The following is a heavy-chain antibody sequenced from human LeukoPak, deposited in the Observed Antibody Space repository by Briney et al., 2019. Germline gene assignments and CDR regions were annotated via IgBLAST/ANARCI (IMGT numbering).Heavy chain of an antibody. CDR1: GFTFSSYG. V-gene: IGHV3-30*02. CDR3: ARDSMIAAAQGAFDI. D-gene: IGHD6-13*01. J-gene: IGHJ3*02. Sequence: GGSLRLSCAASGFTFSSYGMHWVRQAPGKGLEWVAFIRYDGSNKYYADSVKGRFTISRDNSKNTLYLQMNSLRAEDTAVYYCARDSMIAAAQGAFDIWGQGTMVTVSS. CDR2: IRYDGSNK.